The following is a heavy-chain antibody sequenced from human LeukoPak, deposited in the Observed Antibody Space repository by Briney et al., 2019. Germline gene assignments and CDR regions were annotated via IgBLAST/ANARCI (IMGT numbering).Heavy chain of an antibody. Sequence: GGSLRLSCAASGFTFSRYGMHWVRQAPGKGLEGVAVISYGGSNKNYADSVKGRFTISRDNSKNTLYLQMNSLRPEDAAVYYCAKERATETRRLDYWGQGTLVTVSS. V-gene: IGHV3-30*18. CDR3: AKERATETRRLDY. CDR2: ISYGGSNK. CDR1: GFTFSRYG. J-gene: IGHJ4*02.